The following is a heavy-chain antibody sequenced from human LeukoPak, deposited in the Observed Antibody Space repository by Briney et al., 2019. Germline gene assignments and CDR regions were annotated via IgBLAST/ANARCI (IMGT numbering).Heavy chain of an antibody. V-gene: IGHV3-33*01. J-gene: IGHJ6*02. CDR3: ARGDCTNGVCLHYYYYYGMDV. CDR2: IGMNGVIK. Sequence: KFLRLPRCGAGINLRKQGHHLVRQAPAKGLEWGQVIGMNGVIKYYADSVKGRFTISRDNSKNTLYLQMNSLRAEDTAVYYCARGDCTNGVCLHYYYYYGMDVWGQGTTVTVSS. D-gene: IGHD2-8*01. CDR1: INLRKQG.